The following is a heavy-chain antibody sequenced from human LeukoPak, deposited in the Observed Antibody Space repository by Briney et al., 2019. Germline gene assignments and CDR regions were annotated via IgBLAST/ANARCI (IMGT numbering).Heavy chain of an antibody. CDR2: INHSGST. CDR3: ARSRGYCSSTSCYAHFDY. Sequence: PSETLSLTCAVYGGSFSGYYWSWIRQPPGKGLEWIGEINHSGSTNYNPSLKSRVTISVDTSKNQFSLKLSSVTAADTAVYYCARSRGYCSSTSCYAHFDYWGQGTLVTVSS. V-gene: IGHV4-34*01. J-gene: IGHJ4*02. D-gene: IGHD2-2*03. CDR1: GGSFSGYY.